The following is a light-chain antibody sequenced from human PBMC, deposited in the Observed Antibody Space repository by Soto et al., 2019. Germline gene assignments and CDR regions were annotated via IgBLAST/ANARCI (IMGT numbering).Light chain of an antibody. CDR1: QDIRNY. J-gene: IGKJ4*01. V-gene: IGKV1-9*01. CDR3: QQRNSYPLT. Sequence: DIQLTQSPSFLSASVGDRDTITCRASQDIRNYLAWCQQKPGKAPKLLIYAASTLQSGVPSRFSGSGSGTEFTLTISSLQPEDFATYYCQQRNSYPLTFGGGTKVEIK. CDR2: AAS.